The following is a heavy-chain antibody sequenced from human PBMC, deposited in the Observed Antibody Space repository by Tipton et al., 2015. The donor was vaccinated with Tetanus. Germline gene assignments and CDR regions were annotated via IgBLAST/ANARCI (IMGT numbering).Heavy chain of an antibody. CDR3: ARNVYTVTNDAFDI. CDR2: VYHSGTT. V-gene: IGHV4-39*01. Sequence: GLVKPSETLSLGCTVSGGSIASDGYYWGWIRQPPGKGLQWIGSVYHSGTTYYNPSLTGRATISVDTSKNQFSLRLTSVTAADTAVYFCARNVYTVTNDAFDIWGHGTLVNVSS. CDR1: GGSIASDGYY. J-gene: IGHJ3*02. D-gene: IGHD4-11*01.